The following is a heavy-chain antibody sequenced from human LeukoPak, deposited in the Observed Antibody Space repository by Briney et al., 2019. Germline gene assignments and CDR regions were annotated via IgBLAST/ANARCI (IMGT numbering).Heavy chain of an antibody. Sequence: GRSLRLSCAASGFTFSSYGMHWVRQAPGTGLEWVALIWYDGSHKYSADSVKGRFTISRDNSKHTLYLQMNSLRAEDTAVYYCARGRGAGYSSGYFPFYFDYWGQGTLVTVSS. CDR2: IWYDGSHK. D-gene: IGHD6-19*01. CDR1: GFTFSSYG. V-gene: IGHV3-33*01. J-gene: IGHJ4*02. CDR3: ARGRGAGYSSGYFPFYFDY.